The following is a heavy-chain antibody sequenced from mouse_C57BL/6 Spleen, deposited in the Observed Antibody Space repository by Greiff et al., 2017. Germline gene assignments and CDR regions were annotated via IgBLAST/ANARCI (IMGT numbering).Heavy chain of an antibody. D-gene: IGHD1-1*01. Sequence: QVQLKQSGAELVKPGASVKISCKASGYAFSSYWMNWVKQRPGKGLEWIGQIYPGDGDTNYNGKFKGKATLTADKSSSTAYMQLSSLTSEDSAVXFFARRGYNYYGSSHWYFDVWGTGTTVTVSS. J-gene: IGHJ1*03. V-gene: IGHV1-80*01. CDR2: IYPGDGDT. CDR3: ARRGYNYYGSSHWYFDV. CDR1: GYAFSSYW.